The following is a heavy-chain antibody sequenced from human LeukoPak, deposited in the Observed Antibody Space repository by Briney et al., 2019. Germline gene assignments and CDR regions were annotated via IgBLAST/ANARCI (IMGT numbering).Heavy chain of an antibody. CDR1: GFTFSSYA. Sequence: PGGSLRRSCAASGFTFSSYAMNWVRQAPGKGLAWVATISRSDGTTYYAGSVKGRFTISRDNSKNIVSLQMNSLRAEDTAVYYCTREFPSIAAAGDWGQGTLVTVSS. D-gene: IGHD6-25*01. V-gene: IGHV3-23*01. CDR2: ISRSDGTT. J-gene: IGHJ4*02. CDR3: TREFPSIAAAGD.